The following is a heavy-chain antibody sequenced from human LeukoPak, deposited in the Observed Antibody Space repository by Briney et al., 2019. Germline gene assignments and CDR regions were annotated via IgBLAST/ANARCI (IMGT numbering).Heavy chain of an antibody. Sequence: SETLSLTCTVSGGSISGNYWSWIRQPPGRGLEWIGYIYTSGSTDYNPSLKTRVTISVDTSKNQFSLKLTFVTAADTAVYYCARSSSSFYVWGDWGQGTLVTVSS. D-gene: IGHD6-13*01. V-gene: IGHV4-4*09. CDR3: ARSSSSFYVWGD. CDR2: IYTSGST. CDR1: GGSISGNY. J-gene: IGHJ4*02.